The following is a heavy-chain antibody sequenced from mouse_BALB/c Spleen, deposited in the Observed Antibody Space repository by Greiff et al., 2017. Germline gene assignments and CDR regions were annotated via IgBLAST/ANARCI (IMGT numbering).Heavy chain of an antibody. D-gene: IGHD1-2*01. CDR2: IDPETGGT. CDR1: GYTFTDYE. V-gene: IGHV1-15*01. J-gene: IGHJ4*01. CDR3: TRRRTHGYGYYAMDY. Sequence: QVQLQQSGAELVRPGASVTLSCKASGYTFTDYEMHWVKQTPVHGLEWIGAIDPETGGTAYNQKFKGKATLTADKSSSTAYMELRSLTSEDSAVYYCTRRRTHGYGYYAMDYWGQGTSVTVSS.